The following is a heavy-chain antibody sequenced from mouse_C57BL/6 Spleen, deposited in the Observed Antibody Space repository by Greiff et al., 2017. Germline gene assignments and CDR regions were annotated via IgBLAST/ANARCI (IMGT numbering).Heavy chain of an antibody. J-gene: IGHJ4*01. Sequence: VQLQQSGPVLVKPGASVKMSCKASGYTFTDYYMNWVKQSHGKSLEWIGVINPYNGGTSYNQTFKGKATLTVDKSSSTAYMELNSLTSEDSAVYYCARERDEAMDYGGQGTSVTVSS. CDR1: GYTFTDYY. CDR2: INPYNGGT. V-gene: IGHV1-19*01. D-gene: IGHD3-3*01. CDR3: ARERDEAMDY.